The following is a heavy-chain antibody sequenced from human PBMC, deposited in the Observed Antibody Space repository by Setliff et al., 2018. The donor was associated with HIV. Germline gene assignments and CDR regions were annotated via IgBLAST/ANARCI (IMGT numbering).Heavy chain of an antibody. J-gene: IGHJ5*02. CDR2: FYYSGNT. D-gene: IGHD3-10*01. V-gene: IGHV4-39*07. CDR1: GGSISSSNYY. Sequence: SETLSLTCSVSGGSISSSNYYGGWIRQPPGKGLEWIGSFYYSGNTYYSPSLKSRVTVSIDTSKNQFSLKLSSVTAADTAVYFCARDHVFGSRTGFDPWGPGILVTVSS. CDR3: ARDHVFGSRTGFDP.